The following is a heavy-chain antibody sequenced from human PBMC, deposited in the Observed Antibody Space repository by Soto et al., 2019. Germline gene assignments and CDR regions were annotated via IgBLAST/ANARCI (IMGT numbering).Heavy chain of an antibody. J-gene: IGHJ6*02. CDR3: ARDKDRQQLGGNYYYILDV. V-gene: IGHV1-69*05. CDR2: IMPVFPTP. CDR1: GGTVRTSA. Sequence: QVQLVQSGAEVKKPGSSVRVSCKTSGGTVRTSAISWVRQAPGQGLEWMGGIMPVFPTPDYPQKFQGRVTITTDESTSTVYMELSSLRAEDTAVYYCARDKDRQQLGGNYYYILDVWGQGTTVTVSS. D-gene: IGHD3-3*02.